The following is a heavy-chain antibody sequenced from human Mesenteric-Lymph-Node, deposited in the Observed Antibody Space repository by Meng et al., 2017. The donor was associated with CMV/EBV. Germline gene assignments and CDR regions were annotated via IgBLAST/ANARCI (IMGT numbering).Heavy chain of an antibody. CDR3: ARDGFGTSSFYVETRFYSRGFDI. D-gene: IGHD3-16*02. J-gene: IGHJ3*02. V-gene: IGHV1-2*06. CDR1: S. Sequence: SIRWVRQATGQGLEWMGQIDAISSAPKYAQKFQGRVTMTRDTSIRTDYMELRSLRSDDTAVYFCARDGFGTSSFYVETRFYSRGFDIWGQGTVVTVSS. CDR2: IDAISSAP.